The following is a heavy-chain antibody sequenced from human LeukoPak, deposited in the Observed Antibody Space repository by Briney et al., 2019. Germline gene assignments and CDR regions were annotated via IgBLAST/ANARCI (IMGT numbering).Heavy chain of an antibody. Sequence: SETLSLTCAVYGGSFSGYYWSWIRQPPGKGLEWIGEINHSGSTNYNPSLKSRVTISVDTSKNQFSLKLSSVTAADTAVHYCARGPTAMVRGVIITYSYGMDVWGQGTLVTVSS. V-gene: IGHV4-34*01. CDR2: INHSGST. D-gene: IGHD3-10*01. CDR3: ARGPTAMVRGVIITYSYGMDV. J-gene: IGHJ6*02. CDR1: GGSFSGYY.